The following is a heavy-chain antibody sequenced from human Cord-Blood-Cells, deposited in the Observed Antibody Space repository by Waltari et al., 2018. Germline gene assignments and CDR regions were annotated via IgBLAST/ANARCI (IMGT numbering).Heavy chain of an antibody. V-gene: IGHV3-33*01. CDR2: IWYDGINK. D-gene: IGHD6-13*01. CDR1: GFTFSSYG. Sequence: QVQLVESGGGVVQPGRSLRLSCAASGFTFSSYGMHWVRQAPGKGLEWVAVIWYDGINKYYADSVKGRFTISRDNSKNTLYLQMNSLRAEDTAVYYCARSPIAAAGTEFDYWGQGTLVTVSS. CDR3: ARSPIAAAGTEFDY. J-gene: IGHJ4*02.